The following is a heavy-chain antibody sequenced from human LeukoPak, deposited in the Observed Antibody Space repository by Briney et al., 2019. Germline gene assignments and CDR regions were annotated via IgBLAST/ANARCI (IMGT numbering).Heavy chain of an antibody. J-gene: IGHJ4*02. CDR3: ARGGLRSYRGVDY. CDR2: IYYSGTT. Sequence: SETLSLTCTVSGSSISSGYYWGWIRQPTGKGLEWIGYIYYSGTTYYNPSLKSRVTMSLDTSKNQFSLKLNSVTAADTAVYYCARGGLRSYRGVDYWGQGTLVTVSS. V-gene: IGHV4-30-4*08. CDR1: GSSISSGYY. D-gene: IGHD4-17*01.